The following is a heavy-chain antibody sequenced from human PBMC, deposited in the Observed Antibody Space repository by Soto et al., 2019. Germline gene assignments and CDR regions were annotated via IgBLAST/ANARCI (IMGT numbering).Heavy chain of an antibody. J-gene: IGHJ4*02. CDR1: GFTFSNYA. V-gene: IGHV3-23*01. CDR2: LSGSGGTR. D-gene: IGHD1-26*01. CDR3: AKIQDGAGLDY. Sequence: PWGFLRLSCGASGFTFSNYAMSWVRQAPGKGLEWVSSLSGSGGTRYHADSVKGRFTISRDNSRNTVYLQMDSLRAEDTAVYYCAKIQDGAGLDYWGQGTLVTVSS.